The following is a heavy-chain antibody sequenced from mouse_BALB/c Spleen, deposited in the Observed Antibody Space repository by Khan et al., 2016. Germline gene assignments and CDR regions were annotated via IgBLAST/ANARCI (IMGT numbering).Heavy chain of an antibody. Sequence: EVQLQESGPGLVKPSQSLSLTCTVTGYSITSDYAWNWIRQFPGNKLEWMGYIRYSGSTTYNPSLKSRISIPRDTSKNQFFLQLSSVTTEDTATYFCTRSPTATRYFDVWGAGTTVTVSS. V-gene: IGHV3-2*02. CDR2: IRYSGST. CDR3: TRSPTATRYFDV. CDR1: GYSITSDYA. J-gene: IGHJ1*01. D-gene: IGHD1-2*01.